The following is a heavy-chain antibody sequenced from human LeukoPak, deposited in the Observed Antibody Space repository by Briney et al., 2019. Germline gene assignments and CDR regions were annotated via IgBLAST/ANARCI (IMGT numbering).Heavy chain of an antibody. CDR2: ISGSGGST. Sequence: GGSLRLSCAASGFTFSSYAMSWVRQAPGKGLEWVSAISGSGGSTYYADSVKGRFTISRDNSKNTLYLQMNSLRAEDTAVYYCARDGGITIFGVVIMPDYYYYGMDVWGQGTTVTVSS. D-gene: IGHD3-3*01. CDR1: GFTFSSYA. J-gene: IGHJ6*02. CDR3: ARDGGITIFGVVIMPDYYYYGMDV. V-gene: IGHV3-23*01.